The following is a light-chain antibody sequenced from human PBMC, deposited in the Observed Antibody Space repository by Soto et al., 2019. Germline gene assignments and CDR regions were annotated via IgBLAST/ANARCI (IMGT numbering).Light chain of an antibody. CDR2: DNN. CDR1: SSNIGNNY. Sequence: QSVLTQPPSVSAAPGHKVTISCSGSSSNIGNNYVSWYQQLPGTAPKLLIYDNNKRPSGIPDRFSGSKSGTSATLGITGLQTGDEADYYCGTWDSSLSAGVFGGGTKVTVL. V-gene: IGLV1-51*01. CDR3: GTWDSSLSAGV. J-gene: IGLJ2*01.